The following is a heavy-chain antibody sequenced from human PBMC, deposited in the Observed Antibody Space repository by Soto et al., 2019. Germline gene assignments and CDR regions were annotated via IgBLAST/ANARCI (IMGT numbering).Heavy chain of an antibody. CDR3: ARIVNPDASLYFDY. D-gene: IGHD2-2*01. CDR1: GRSISFGVYY. CDR2: TYHTGST. V-gene: IGHV4-31*03. J-gene: IGHJ4*02. Sequence: QVQLQESGPGLVKPSQTLSLTCTFSGRSISFGVYYWNWIRQLPGKGPEWIGYTYHTGSTYYNLSIASRVTISVDPSKNQFSLRLSSVTAADTAVYYCARIVNPDASLYFDYGGQGTRVTVSS.